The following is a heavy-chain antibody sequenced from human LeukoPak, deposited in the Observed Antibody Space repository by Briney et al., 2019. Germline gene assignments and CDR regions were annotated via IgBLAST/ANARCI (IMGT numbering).Heavy chain of an antibody. Sequence: GGSLRLSCAASGFTVSSNYMSWVRQAPGKGLEWVSVIYSGGGTYYADSVKGRFTISRDNSKNTLYLQMNSLRAEDTAVYYCAKDRNWNYYDYWGQGTLVTVSS. CDR3: AKDRNWNYYDY. CDR1: GFTVSSNY. J-gene: IGHJ4*01. D-gene: IGHD1-7*01. V-gene: IGHV3-66*01. CDR2: IYSGGGT.